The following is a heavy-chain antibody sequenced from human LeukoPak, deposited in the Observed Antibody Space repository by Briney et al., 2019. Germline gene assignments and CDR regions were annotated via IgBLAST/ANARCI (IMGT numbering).Heavy chain of an antibody. V-gene: IGHV4-38-2*02. CDR3: ARGGDCSGNSCYSLWFDL. CDR2: IYHSGST. D-gene: IGHD2-15*01. CDR1: GYSISSGYY. J-gene: IGHJ5*02. Sequence: PSETLSLTCTVSGYSISSGYYWGWIRQPPGKGLEWIGSIYHSGSTYYNPSLTSRVTLSVDTSKNQFSLKLSSVTVADTAVYYRARGGDCSGNSCYSLWFDLWGQGTLVTVSS.